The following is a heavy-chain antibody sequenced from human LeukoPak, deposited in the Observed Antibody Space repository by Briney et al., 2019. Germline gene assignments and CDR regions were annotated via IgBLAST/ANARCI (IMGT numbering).Heavy chain of an antibody. CDR2: INGDGSTT. D-gene: IGHD3-22*01. CDR3: ATGNYYDSRGYYTFGH. CDR1: GFTFSRYW. Sequence: TGGSLRLSCAASGFTFSRYWMHWVRQAPGKGLVWVSRINGDGSTTSYADSVKGGFTISRDNAKNTLYLQMNSLRAEDTAVHYCATGNYYDSRGYYTFGHWGQGPWSPSPQ. J-gene: IGHJ1*01. V-gene: IGHV3-74*01.